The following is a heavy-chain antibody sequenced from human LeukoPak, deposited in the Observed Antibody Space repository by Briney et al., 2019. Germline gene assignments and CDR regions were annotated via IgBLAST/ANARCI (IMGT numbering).Heavy chain of an antibody. CDR2: IYPGDSDT. CDR3: ARQGIVGAIQSDAFDI. V-gene: IGHV5-51*01. Sequence: GESLKISCKTSGYTFTGHWIGWVRQMPGKGLEWMGIIYPGDSDTRYGPSFQGQVTISADKSTSTAYLQWSSLKASDTAMYYCARQGIVGAIQSDAFDIWGQGTMVTVSS. D-gene: IGHD1-26*01. J-gene: IGHJ3*02. CDR1: GYTFTGHW.